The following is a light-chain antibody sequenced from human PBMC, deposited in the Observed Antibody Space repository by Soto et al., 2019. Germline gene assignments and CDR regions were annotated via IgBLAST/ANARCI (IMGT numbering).Light chain of an antibody. CDR1: QGISNY. CDR2: AAS. J-gene: IGKJ1*01. Sequence: IRLTQSPSALSGSVGASVTITCRASQGISNYLAWYQQKPGKAPKVLIYAASSLQSGVPSRFSGSGSETDFTLTISSLQPEDFATYSCQQSNSITWTFGQGAKVAIK. V-gene: IGKV1-39*01. CDR3: QQSNSITWT.